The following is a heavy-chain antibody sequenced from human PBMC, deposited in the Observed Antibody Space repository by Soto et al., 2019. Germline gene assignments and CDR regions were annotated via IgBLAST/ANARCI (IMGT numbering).Heavy chain of an antibody. Sequence: AWETLTLSRPAPGISSSSYMVNCVRRGPEKGLEWVSYISSSSSTIYYADSVKGRFTISRDNAKNSLYLQMNSLRDEDTAVYYCARDAGYSYGPFDYWGQGTLVTVSS. V-gene: IGHV3-48*02. D-gene: IGHD5-18*01. CDR2: ISSSSSTI. J-gene: IGHJ4*02. CDR3: ARDAGYSYGPFDY. CDR1: GISSSSYM.